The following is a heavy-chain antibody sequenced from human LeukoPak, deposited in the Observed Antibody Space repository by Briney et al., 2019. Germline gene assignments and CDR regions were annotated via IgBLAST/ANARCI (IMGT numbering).Heavy chain of an antibody. D-gene: IGHD3-9*01. CDR3: ARQDYDILVRHYGMDV. CDR2: IDPSDSYT. V-gene: IGHV5-10-1*01. Sequence: GESLRISCKGSGYSFTSYWISWVRQMPGKGLEWMGRIDPSDSYTNYSPSFQGHVTISADKSISTAYLQWSSLKASDTAMYSCARQDYDILVRHYGMDVWGKGTTVTVSS. CDR1: GYSFTSYW. J-gene: IGHJ6*04.